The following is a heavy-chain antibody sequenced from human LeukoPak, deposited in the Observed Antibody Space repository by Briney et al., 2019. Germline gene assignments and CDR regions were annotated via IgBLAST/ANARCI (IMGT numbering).Heavy chain of an antibody. CDR2: INWNGGST. Sequence: PGGSLRLSCTASGFTFDDFAMSWVRQTPGKGLEWVSGINWNGGSTHYADSVKGRFTISRDNTKHSLHLQMNSLRAEDTALYYCARVRGATVAGTSDYFDYWGQGTLVTVPS. CDR3: ARVRGATVAGTSDYFDY. V-gene: IGHV3-20*04. D-gene: IGHD6-19*01. CDR1: GFTFDDFA. J-gene: IGHJ4*02.